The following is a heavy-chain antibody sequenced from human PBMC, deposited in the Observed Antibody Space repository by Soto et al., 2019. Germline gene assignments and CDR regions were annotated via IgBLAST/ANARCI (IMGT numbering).Heavy chain of an antibody. CDR1: GYTFTSYG. CDR2: ISAYNGNT. CDR3: ARDGLLTYNWFDP. V-gene: IGHV1-18*04. Sequence: SVKFSCKASGYTFTSYGISWVRQAPGQGREWMGWISAYNGNTNYAQKLQGRVTMTTDTSTSTAYMELRSLRSDDTAVYYCARDGLLTYNWFDPWGKGTLVTVSS. D-gene: IGHD1-26*01. J-gene: IGHJ5*02.